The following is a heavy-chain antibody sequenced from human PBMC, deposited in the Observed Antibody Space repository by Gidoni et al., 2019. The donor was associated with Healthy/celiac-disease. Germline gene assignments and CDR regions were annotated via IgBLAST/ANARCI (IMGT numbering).Heavy chain of an antibody. V-gene: IGHV4-30-2*01. J-gene: IGHJ4*02. CDR1: GGSISSGGYS. CDR3: ARAEPGSYEGIDY. CDR2: IYHSGST. D-gene: IGHD3-10*01. Sequence: QLQLQESGSGLVKPSQTLSLTCAASGGSISSGGYSWSWIRQPPGKSLEWIGYIYHSGSTYYNPSTKSGVTKPVDRSKNQFSLKLSSVTAADTAVYYCARAEPGSYEGIDYWGQGTLVTVSS.